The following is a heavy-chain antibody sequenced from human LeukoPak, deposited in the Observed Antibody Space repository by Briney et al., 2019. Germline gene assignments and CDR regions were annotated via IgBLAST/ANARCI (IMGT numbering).Heavy chain of an antibody. CDR3: AREEPLYDFWSGYAKPQNWFDP. V-gene: IGHV3-7*01. Sequence: PGGSLRLSCAASRFTFSSYWMSWVRQAPGKGLEWVANIKQDGSEKYYVDSVKGRFTISRDNAKNSLYLQMYSLRAEDTAVYYCAREEPLYDFWSGYAKPQNWFDPWGQGTLVTVSS. CDR2: IKQDGSEK. CDR1: RFTFSSYW. J-gene: IGHJ5*02. D-gene: IGHD3-3*01.